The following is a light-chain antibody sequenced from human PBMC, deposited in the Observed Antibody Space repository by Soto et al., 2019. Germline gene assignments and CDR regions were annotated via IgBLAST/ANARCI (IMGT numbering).Light chain of an antibody. CDR3: CSYTRSGTLI. CDR2: DGX. CDR1: IGYTGDYNY. Sequence: QCTLSQPSSVSWPPGHSITISFVCGIGYTGDYNYGSWYQXHXGXVPEXKSDDGXXXXSXVXXXFXGXXSXNXASLTVSGLXAEDEADYYCCSYTRSGTLIFGTGTKVXVL. J-gene: IGLJ1*01. V-gene: IGLV2-14*03.